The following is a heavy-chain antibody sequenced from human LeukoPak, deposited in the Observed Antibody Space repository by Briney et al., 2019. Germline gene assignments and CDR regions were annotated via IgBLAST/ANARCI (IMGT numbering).Heavy chain of an antibody. V-gene: IGHV3-48*04. CDR1: GFTFSNYA. J-gene: IGHJ4*02. CDR3: ARGRRYSYGSLGYYFDY. Sequence: GGSLRLSCAASGFTFSNYAMSWVRQAPGKGLEWVSYISRSSSTKYYADSVKGRFTISRDNAKNSLYLQMNSLRAEDTAVYYCARGRRYSYGSLGYYFDYWGQGTLVTVSS. D-gene: IGHD5-18*01. CDR2: ISRSSSTK.